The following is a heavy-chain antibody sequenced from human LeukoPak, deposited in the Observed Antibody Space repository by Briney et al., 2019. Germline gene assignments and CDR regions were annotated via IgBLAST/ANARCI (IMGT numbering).Heavy chain of an antibody. J-gene: IGHJ6*03. V-gene: IGHV4-59*01. Sequence: SETLCLTCTASGGTISSYYLSWIRQPPGKGLECIGYINYSGSTNYNPSLKSRVTISVDTSKNQCSLKLSSVTAADTAVYYCARTTEAHSWRTRYYDYYMDVWGKGTTVTVSS. CDR2: INYSGST. CDR1: GGTISSYY. D-gene: IGHD6-13*01. CDR3: ARTTEAHSWRTRYYDYYMDV.